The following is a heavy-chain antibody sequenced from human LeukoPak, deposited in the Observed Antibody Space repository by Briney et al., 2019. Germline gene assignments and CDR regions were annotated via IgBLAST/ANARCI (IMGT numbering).Heavy chain of an antibody. CDR1: GFTVSSNY. D-gene: IGHD3-10*01. V-gene: IGHV3-53*01. CDR3: ARELLWFGELDYGMDV. CDR2: IYSGGST. Sequence: GGSLRLSCAASGFTVSSNYMSWVRQAPGKGLEWVSVIYSGGSTYYADSVKGRFTISRDNSKNTLYLQMNSLRAEDTAVYYCARELLWFGELDYGMDVWGQGTTVTVSS. J-gene: IGHJ6*02.